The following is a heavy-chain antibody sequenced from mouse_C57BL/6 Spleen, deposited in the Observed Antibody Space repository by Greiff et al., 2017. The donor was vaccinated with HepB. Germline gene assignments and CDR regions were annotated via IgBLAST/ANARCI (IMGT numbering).Heavy chain of an antibody. CDR2: IWSGGST. V-gene: IGHV2-2*01. D-gene: IGHD2-4*01. J-gene: IGHJ4*01. Sequence: QVQLKESGPGLVQPSQSLSITCTVSGFSLTSYGVHWVRQSPGKGLEWLGVIWSGGSTDYNAAFISRLSISKDNSKSQVFFKMNSLQADDTAIYYCARHDYDLYYAMDYWGQGTSVTVSS. CDR1: GFSLTSYG. CDR3: ARHDYDLYYAMDY.